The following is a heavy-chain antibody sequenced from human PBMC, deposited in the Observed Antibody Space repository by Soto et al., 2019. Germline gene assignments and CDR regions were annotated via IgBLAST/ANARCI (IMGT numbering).Heavy chain of an antibody. CDR1: GFIFRTYG. J-gene: IGHJ4*02. D-gene: IGHD3-10*01. CDR2: IYSSGTFI. Sequence: EGQLVESGGGLVKPGGSLRLSCTASGFIFRTYGMTWVRQAPGKGLEWVSSIYSSGTFIYYADSVKGRFTISRDDAKNSLFLPMNSLRAEDTAVYYCGRAIGRGIIRDWGQGTLVTVSS. CDR3: GRAIGRGIIRD. V-gene: IGHV3-21*01.